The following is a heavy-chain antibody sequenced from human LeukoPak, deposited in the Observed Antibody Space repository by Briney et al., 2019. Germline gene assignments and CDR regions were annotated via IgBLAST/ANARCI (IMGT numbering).Heavy chain of an antibody. Sequence: GSLRLSCEASGFTFSTSTMHWIRQPRGKGLEWIGYIYYSGSTNYNPSLKSRVTISVDTSKNQFSLKLSSVTAADTAVYYCARGTGFGAYYYYYYYMDVWGKGTTVTISS. D-gene: IGHD3-10*01. CDR2: IYYSGST. CDR1: GFTFSTST. J-gene: IGHJ6*03. V-gene: IGHV4-59*01. CDR3: ARGTGFGAYYYYYYYMDV.